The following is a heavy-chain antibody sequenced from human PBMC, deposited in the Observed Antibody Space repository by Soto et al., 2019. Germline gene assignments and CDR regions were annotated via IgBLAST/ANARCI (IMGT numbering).Heavy chain of an antibody. CDR3: ARVPGIQLWVPYDY. J-gene: IGHJ4*02. CDR2: INAGNGNT. V-gene: IGHV1-3*01. D-gene: IGHD5-18*01. Sequence: SVKVSCKASGYTFTSYAMHWVRQAPGQRLEWMGWINAGNGNTKYSQKFQGRVTITRDTSASTAYMELSSLRSEDTAVYYCARVPGIQLWVPYDYWGQGTLVTVSS. CDR1: GYTFTSYA.